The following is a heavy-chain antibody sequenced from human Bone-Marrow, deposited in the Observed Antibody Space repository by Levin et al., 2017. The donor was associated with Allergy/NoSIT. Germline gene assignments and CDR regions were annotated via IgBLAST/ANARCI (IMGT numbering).Heavy chain of an antibody. J-gene: IGHJ4*02. Sequence: ETLSLTCAASGITVSNNYMMWVRQAPGKGLEWVSVIYSGGTTYYADSVKGRFTISRDNSKNTLYLQMNSLRAEDTAVYYCARDGAAAATGSWGWGQGTLVTVSS. CDR1: GITVSNNY. D-gene: IGHD6-13*01. CDR2: IYSGGTT. V-gene: IGHV3-53*01. CDR3: ARDGAAAATGSWG.